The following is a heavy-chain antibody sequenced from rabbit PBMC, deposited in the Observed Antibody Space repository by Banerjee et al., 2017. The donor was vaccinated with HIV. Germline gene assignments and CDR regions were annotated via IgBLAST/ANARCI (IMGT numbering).Heavy chain of an antibody. CDR1: GFSFSSGYD. J-gene: IGHJ4*01. Sequence: ASGFSFSSGYDMCWVRQAPGKGLELIACIYTGDGNTWYASWLNGRFTISSSTSLNTVTLQLNSLTAADTATYFCARGEYYSGWNFKLWGPGTLVTVS. CDR3: ARGEYYSGWNFKL. V-gene: IGHV1S43*01. CDR2: IYTGDGNT. D-gene: IGHD4-1*01.